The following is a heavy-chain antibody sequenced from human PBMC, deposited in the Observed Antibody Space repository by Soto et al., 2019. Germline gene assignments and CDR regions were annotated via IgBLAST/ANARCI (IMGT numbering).Heavy chain of an antibody. V-gene: IGHV3-23*05. CDR1: GFTFGVYA. J-gene: IGHJ4*02. CDR2: VDGRGTSA. Sequence: GGSLRLSCAASGFTFGVYAMSWVRQAPGKGPQWVAAVDGRGTSAYYADPVEGRFTISRDNSKNTVSLQMSSMRAEDTAVYYCAKNFLGGSYQEGYSDDWGEGTRVTVSS. CDR3: AKNFLGGSYQEGYSDD. D-gene: IGHD3-16*02.